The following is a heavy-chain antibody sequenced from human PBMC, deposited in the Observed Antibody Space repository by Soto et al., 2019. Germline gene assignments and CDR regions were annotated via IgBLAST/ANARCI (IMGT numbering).Heavy chain of an antibody. CDR2: IKSKTDGGTS. Sequence: GGSLRLSCAASGFTFSTAWINWVRQAPGKGLEWVGRIKSKTDGGTSDFAAPVRGRFAISRDDSKNTLYLQMNSLKTEDTAVYYCTTESMSRFGGGDYWGQGTLVTVSS. J-gene: IGHJ4*02. CDR3: TTESMSRFGGGDY. CDR1: GFTFSTAW. V-gene: IGHV3-15*07. D-gene: IGHD3-10*01.